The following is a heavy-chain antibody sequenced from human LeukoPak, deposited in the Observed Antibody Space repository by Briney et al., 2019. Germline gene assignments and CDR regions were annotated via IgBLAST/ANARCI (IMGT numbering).Heavy chain of an antibody. V-gene: IGHV1-2*02. J-gene: IGHJ6*03. Sequence: ASVKVSCKASGYTFTGYYMHWVRQAPGQGLEWMGWINPNSGGTNYAQKFQGRVTMTRDTSISTAYMELSRLRSDDTAVYYCARLYCSSTSCYNHYYYYMDVWGEGTTVTVSS. D-gene: IGHD2-2*02. CDR3: ARLYCSSTSCYNHYYYYMDV. CDR2: INPNSGGT. CDR1: GYTFTGYY.